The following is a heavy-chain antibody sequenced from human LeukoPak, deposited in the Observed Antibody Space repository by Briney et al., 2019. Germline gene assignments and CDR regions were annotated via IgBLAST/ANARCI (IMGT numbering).Heavy chain of an antibody. CDR3: ARVVWGSYRSSGD. CDR1: GGSISSSSYY. V-gene: IGHV4-39*01. J-gene: IGHJ4*02. Sequence: NPSETLSLTCTVSGGSISSSSYYWGWIRQPPGKGLEWIGSIYYSGSTYYNPSLKSRVTISVDTSKNQFSLKLSSVTAADTAVYYCARVVWGSYRSSGDWGQGTLVTVSS. D-gene: IGHD3-16*02. CDR2: IYYSGST.